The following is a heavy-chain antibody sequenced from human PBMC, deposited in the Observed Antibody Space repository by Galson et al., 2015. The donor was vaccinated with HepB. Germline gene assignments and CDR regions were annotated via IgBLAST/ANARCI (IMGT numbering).Heavy chain of an antibody. CDR3: AKDRRVTVL. V-gene: IGHV3-23*01. D-gene: IGHD2-21*02. CDR2: ISVSGDIT. CDR1: GFTFSYSA. Sequence: SLRLSCAVSGFTFSYSAMSWVRQASGTGLEWVSGISVSGDITHYADSVKGRFTISRDNSKNTLYLQMNSLKAEDTAIYYCAKDRRVTVLGGQGTLVTVSS. J-gene: IGHJ4*02.